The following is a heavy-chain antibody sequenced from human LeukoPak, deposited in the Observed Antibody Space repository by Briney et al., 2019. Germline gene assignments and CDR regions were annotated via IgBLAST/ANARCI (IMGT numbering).Heavy chain of an antibody. CDR3: ARGTYDFVQIDY. CDR1: GFTFSSYS. Sequence: GGSLRLSCAASGFTFSSYSMNWVRQAPGKGLEWVSSISTSSSYIYYADSVKGRFTISGDNAKNSLFLQTNSLRAEDTAAYYCARGTYDFVQIDYWGQGTLVTVSS. J-gene: IGHJ4*02. V-gene: IGHV3-21*01. CDR2: ISTSSSYI. D-gene: IGHD3-3*01.